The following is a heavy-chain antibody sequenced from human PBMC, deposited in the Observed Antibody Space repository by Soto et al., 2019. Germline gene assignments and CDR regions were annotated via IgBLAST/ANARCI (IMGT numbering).Heavy chain of an antibody. CDR1: GGSISSSSYY. CDR3: ARTDMLRDYYYMDV. D-gene: IGHD3-9*01. Sequence: QLQLQESGPGLVKPSETLSLTCTVSGGSISSSSYYWGWIRQPPGRGLEWIGSIYYSGSTYYNPSLKRRVTISVDTSKNQFSLKLSSVTAADTAVYYCARTDMLRDYYYMDVWGKGTTVTVSS. CDR2: IYYSGST. J-gene: IGHJ6*03. V-gene: IGHV4-39*01.